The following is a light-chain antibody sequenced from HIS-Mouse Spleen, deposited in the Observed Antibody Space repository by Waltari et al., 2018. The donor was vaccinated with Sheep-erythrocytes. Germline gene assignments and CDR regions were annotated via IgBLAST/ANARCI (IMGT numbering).Light chain of an antibody. CDR2: DAS. J-gene: IGKJ4*01. V-gene: IGKV1-33*01. CDR3: QQYDNLPLT. CDR1: QDISNY. Sequence: DIQMTQSPSSLSASVGDRVTITCQASQDISNYLNWYQQTPGKAPKLLIYDASNLETGGPSRFSGSGSWTDFTFTISSLQPEDSATYYCQQYDNLPLTFGGGTKVEIK.